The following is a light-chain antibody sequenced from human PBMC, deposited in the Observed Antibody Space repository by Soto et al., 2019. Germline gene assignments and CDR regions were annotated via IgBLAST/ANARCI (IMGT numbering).Light chain of an antibody. Sequence: NFMLTQPRSVSESPGKTITISCTRSSGSIASNFVQWYQQRPGSAPTTVIFEDSQRPSGVPDRFSGSFDTSSNSASLTISGLKPEDEADYYCQSFDSSDQHVVFGGGTKLTVL. CDR3: QSFDSSDQHVV. V-gene: IGLV6-57*04. CDR1: SGSIASNF. J-gene: IGLJ2*01. CDR2: EDS.